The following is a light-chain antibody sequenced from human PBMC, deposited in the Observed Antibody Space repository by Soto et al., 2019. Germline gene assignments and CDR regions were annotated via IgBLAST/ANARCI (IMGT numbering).Light chain of an antibody. CDR2: DAS. J-gene: IGKJ4*01. CDR1: QSVSLS. Sequence: EIVLTQSPATLSVSLGDSATLSCRASQSVSLSLAWFQMRPGQAPRLLIYDASKRATGIPARFSGSGSGTDFTLTISRLEPEDFAVYYCQQYGSSPLTFGGGTKVDIK. V-gene: IGKV3-20*01. CDR3: QQYGSSPLT.